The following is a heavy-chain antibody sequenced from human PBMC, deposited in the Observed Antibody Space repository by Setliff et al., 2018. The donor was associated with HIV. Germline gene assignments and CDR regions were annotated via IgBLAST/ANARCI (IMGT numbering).Heavy chain of an antibody. CDR1: GGSISSSSYY. V-gene: IGHV4-39*07. Sequence: SETLSLTCTVSGGSISSSSYYWGWIRQPPGKGLEWIGSIYYSESTSYNPSLKSRVTISVDTSKNQFSLKLGSVTAADAAVYYCARGAYCGGASCSLTRFDPWGQGTLVTVSS. D-gene: IGHD2-15*01. J-gene: IGHJ5*02. CDR2: IYYSEST. CDR3: ARGAYCGGASCSLTRFDP.